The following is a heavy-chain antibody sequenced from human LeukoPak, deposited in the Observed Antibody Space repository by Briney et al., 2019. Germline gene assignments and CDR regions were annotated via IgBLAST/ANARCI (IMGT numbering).Heavy chain of an antibody. J-gene: IGHJ4*02. CDR3: ARDKPGCIGGSCYSYGSGWYFDY. CDR1: GGSFSGYY. Sequence: PSETLSLTCAVYGGSFSGYYWSWIRQPPGKGLEWIGEINHSGSTNYNPSLKSRVTISVDTSKNQFSLKLSSVTAADTAVYYCARDKPGCIGGSCYSYGSGWYFDYWGQGTLVTVSS. D-gene: IGHD2-15*01. CDR2: INHSGST. V-gene: IGHV4-34*01.